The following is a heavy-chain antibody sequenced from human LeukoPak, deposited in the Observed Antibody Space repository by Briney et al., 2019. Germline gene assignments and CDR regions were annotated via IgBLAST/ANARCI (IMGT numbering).Heavy chain of an antibody. V-gene: IGHV3-7*04. CDR2: IEADGTEK. J-gene: IGHJ4*02. CDR1: GFTFKNYW. Sequence: GGSLRLSCVASGFTFKNYWMSWVRQAPGKGLEWVANIEADGTEKYYVDFVKGRFTVSRDNARNSLYLQMSSLRVEDTAVYYCARDPAAWDYWGQGTLVTVSS. D-gene: IGHD6-13*01. CDR3: ARDPAAWDY.